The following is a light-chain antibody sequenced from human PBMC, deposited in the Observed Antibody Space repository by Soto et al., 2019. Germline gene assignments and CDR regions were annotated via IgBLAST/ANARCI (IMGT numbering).Light chain of an antibody. CDR3: QQRSNWPLT. V-gene: IGKV3-11*01. J-gene: IGKJ4*01. CDR2: DTS. Sequence: EIVLTQSPATLSLSPGERATLSCRVSQSVTSFLAWYQQKPGQAPRLLIYDTSNRATGIPARFSGSGSGTDFTLTISSLEHEDYAVYYCQQRSNWPLTFGGENKVETK. CDR1: QSVTSF.